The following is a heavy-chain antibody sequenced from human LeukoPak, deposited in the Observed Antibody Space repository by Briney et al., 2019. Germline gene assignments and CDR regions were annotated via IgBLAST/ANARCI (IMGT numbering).Heavy chain of an antibody. CDR3: ARILILSSGWTPFDY. D-gene: IGHD6-19*01. J-gene: IGHJ4*02. V-gene: IGHV4-39*01. CDR1: GGPISSKNYY. CDR2: IYYSGSS. Sequence: PSETLSLTSTVSGGPISSKNYYWGWIPNPPGKSPVGMGNIYYSGSSYYNPSLQSRGTISVDSSKNQFSLRLSSVTAADTAVYYCARILILSSGWTPFDYWGQGALVTVSS.